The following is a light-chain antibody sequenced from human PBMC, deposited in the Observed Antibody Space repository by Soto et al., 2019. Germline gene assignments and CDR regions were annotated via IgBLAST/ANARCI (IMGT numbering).Light chain of an antibody. CDR2: AAS. Sequence: PMTDSPSSLSASVGDGVTITCRASQSVGNFLNWYQQKPGLPPKYLIYAASNLQSGVPSRFSGSGSGSDFTLTISKLQPDDFATYYCQQDNSYSRKFGEGTKADIK. V-gene: IGKV1-39*01. J-gene: IGKJ1*01. CDR1: QSVGNF. CDR3: QQDNSYSRK.